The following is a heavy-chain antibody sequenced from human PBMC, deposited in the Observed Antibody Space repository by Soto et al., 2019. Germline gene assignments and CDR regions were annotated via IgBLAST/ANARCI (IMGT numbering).Heavy chain of an antibody. D-gene: IGHD3-22*01. V-gene: IGHV1-46*01. J-gene: IGHJ4*02. CDR3: AREVDYDSSGYYGYFDY. CDR2: INPSGGST. Sequence: ASVKVSCKASGYTFTSYYMHWVRQAPGQGLEWMGIINPSGGSTSYAQKFQGRVTVTRDTSTSTVYMELSSLRSEDTAVYYCAREVDYDSSGYYGYFDYWGQGTLVTVSS. CDR1: GYTFTSYY.